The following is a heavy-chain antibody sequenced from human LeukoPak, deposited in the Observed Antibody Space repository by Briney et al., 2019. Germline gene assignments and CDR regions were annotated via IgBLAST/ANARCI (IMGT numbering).Heavy chain of an antibody. CDR3: VSPYYDILTGYGY. V-gene: IGHV1-2*02. Sequence: ASVKVSCKASGYTFTGYYMHWLRQAPGQGLEWMGWINPNSGGTNYAQKFQGRVTMTRDTSISTAYMELSKLRSDDTAVYYCVSPYYDILTGYGYWGQGTLVTVSS. CDR2: INPNSGGT. CDR1: GYTFTGYY. D-gene: IGHD3-9*01. J-gene: IGHJ1*01.